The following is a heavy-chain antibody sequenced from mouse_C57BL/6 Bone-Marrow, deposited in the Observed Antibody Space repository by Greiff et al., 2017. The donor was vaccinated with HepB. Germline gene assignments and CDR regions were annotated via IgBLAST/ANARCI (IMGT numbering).Heavy chain of an antibody. D-gene: IGHD2-2*01. CDR3: ARREMVTTGVAY. CDR1: GYTFTSYW. J-gene: IGHJ3*01. V-gene: IGHV1-59*01. Sequence: VQLQQSGAELVRPGTSVKLSCKASGYTFTSYWMHWVKQRPGQGLEWIGVIDPSDSYTNYNQKFKGKATLTVDTSSSTAYMQLSSLTSEDSAVYYCARREMVTTGVAYWGQGTLVTVSA. CDR2: IDPSDSYT.